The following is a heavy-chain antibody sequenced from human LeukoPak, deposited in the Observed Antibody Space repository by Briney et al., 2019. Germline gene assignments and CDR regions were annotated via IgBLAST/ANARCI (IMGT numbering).Heavy chain of an antibody. Sequence: SETLSLTCTVSGGSISSSSYYWGWIRQPPGKGLEWIGSIYYSGSTYYNPSLKSRVTISVDTSKNQFSLKLSSVTAADTAVYYCAREFYVWGSYRSYRRGGAFDIWGQGTMVTVSS. CDR2: IYYSGST. CDR3: AREFYVWGSYRSYRRGGAFDI. CDR1: GGSISSSSYY. V-gene: IGHV4-39*07. D-gene: IGHD3-16*02. J-gene: IGHJ3*02.